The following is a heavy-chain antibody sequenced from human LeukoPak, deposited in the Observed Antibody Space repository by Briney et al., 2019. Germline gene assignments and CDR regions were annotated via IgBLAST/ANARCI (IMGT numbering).Heavy chain of an antibody. CDR2: ISNDGTNE. D-gene: IGHD6-19*01. V-gene: IGHV3-30-3*01. CDR3: ARDRIAVAGMGAFQH. J-gene: IGHJ1*01. Sequence: GGSLRLSCAASRFTFSTYAMHWVRQAPGKGLEWVAGISNDGTNEDHADSVKGRFTISRDNSKNTLYLQMNSLRAEDTAIYYCARDRIAVAGMGAFQHWGQGALVTVSS. CDR1: RFTFSTYA.